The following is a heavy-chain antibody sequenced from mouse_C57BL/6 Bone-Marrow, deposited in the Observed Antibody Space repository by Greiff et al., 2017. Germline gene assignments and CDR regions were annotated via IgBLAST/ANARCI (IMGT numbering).Heavy chain of an antibody. CDR1: GFSINSDCY. Sequence: EVQVVESGPSLVRPSQTLSLTCTVTGFSINSDCYWIWIRQFPGNKLEYIGYTFYSGITYYNPSLESRKYITRDTSKNQFSLKLSSVTTEDTATYYCARALRFYAMDYWGQGTSVTVSS. CDR2: TFYSGIT. V-gene: IGHV3-3*01. J-gene: IGHJ4*01. CDR3: ARALRFYAMDY. D-gene: IGHD1-1*01.